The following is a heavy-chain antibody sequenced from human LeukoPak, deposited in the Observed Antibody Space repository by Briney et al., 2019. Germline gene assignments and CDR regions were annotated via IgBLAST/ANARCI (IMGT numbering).Heavy chain of an antibody. Sequence: GSSVKVSCKASGGTLSSYPISWIRQAPGQGLELMGRIIPFVGLTNYAPRFQGRVTITADKDTTTAYMELSGLTSEDTAEYYCARPRSTESGSYNWFDPWGQGTLVTVSS. CDR1: GGTLSSYP. V-gene: IGHV1-69*02. D-gene: IGHD1-26*01. CDR2: IIPFVGLT. J-gene: IGHJ5*02. CDR3: ARPRSTESGSYNWFDP.